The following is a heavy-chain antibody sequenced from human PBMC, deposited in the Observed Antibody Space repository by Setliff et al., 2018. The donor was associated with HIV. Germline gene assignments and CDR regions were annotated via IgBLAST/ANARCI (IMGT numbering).Heavy chain of an antibody. D-gene: IGHD3-9*01. CDR2: INIRSGNT. J-gene: IGHJ4*02. Sequence: ASVKVSCKASGYSFTTSGVSWVRQAPGQGLEWMGWINIRSGNTNYAQKLQGRVTMTTDTSTSTAYMELRSLRSDDTAVYYCARDRGYDILTGYHDYWGQGTLVTVSS. CDR1: GYSFTTSG. V-gene: IGHV1-18*01. CDR3: ARDRGYDILTGYHDY.